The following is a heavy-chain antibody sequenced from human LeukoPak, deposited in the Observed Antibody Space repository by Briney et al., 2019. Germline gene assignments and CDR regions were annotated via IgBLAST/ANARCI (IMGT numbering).Heavy chain of an antibody. J-gene: IGHJ6*02. CDR3: ARDHRLGVMVAYGMDV. Sequence: ASVTVSCKASGYTLTNYGISWVRQAPGQGLEWMGWISAYSGNTNYAQKFQGRVTMTTDTSTSTAYMELRSLRSDDTAVYYCARDHRLGVMVAYGMDVWGQGTTVTVSS. CDR2: ISAYSGNT. D-gene: IGHD2-21*01. CDR1: GYTLTNYG. V-gene: IGHV1-18*01.